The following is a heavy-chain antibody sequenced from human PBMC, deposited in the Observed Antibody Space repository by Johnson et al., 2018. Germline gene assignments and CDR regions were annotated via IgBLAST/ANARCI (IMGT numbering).Heavy chain of an antibody. V-gene: IGHV4-59*01. D-gene: IGHD1-26*01. CDR1: GGSISSYY. J-gene: IGHJ6*03. Sequence: QVQLVESGPGLVKPSETLSLTCTVSGGSISSYYWSWIRQPPGKGLEWIGYIYYSGSTTYNPSLKSRVPISVDTSKNQFSLKLSSVTAADTAVYYCARKGRDYYYYMDVWGKGTTVTVSS. CDR2: IYYSGST. CDR3: ARKGRDYYYYMDV.